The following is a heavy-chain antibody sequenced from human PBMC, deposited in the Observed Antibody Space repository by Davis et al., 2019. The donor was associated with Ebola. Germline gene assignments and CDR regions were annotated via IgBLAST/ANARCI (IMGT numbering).Heavy chain of an antibody. Sequence: ASVKVSCKASGYTFTSYGISWVRQAPGQGLEWMGWISAYNGNTNYAQKLQGRVTMTTDTSTSTAYMELRSLRSDDTVVYYCARSVTMIVVVTHFDYWGQGTLVTVSS. J-gene: IGHJ4*02. V-gene: IGHV1-18*01. CDR1: GYTFTSYG. D-gene: IGHD3-22*01. CDR2: ISAYNGNT. CDR3: ARSVTMIVVVTHFDY.